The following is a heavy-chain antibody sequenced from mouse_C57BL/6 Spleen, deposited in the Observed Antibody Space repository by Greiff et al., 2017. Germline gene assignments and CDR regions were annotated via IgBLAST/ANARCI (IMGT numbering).Heavy chain of an antibody. J-gene: IGHJ2*01. D-gene: IGHD1-1*01. V-gene: IGHV1-64*01. Sequence: LQQPGAELVKPGASVKLSCKASGYTFTSYWMHWVKQRPGQGLEWIGMIHPNSGSTNYNEKFKSKATLTVDKSSSTAYMQLSSLTSEDSAVYYCAPYYYGSSYGRYWGQGTTLTVSS. CDR1: GYTFTSYW. CDR3: APYYYGSSYGRY. CDR2: IHPNSGST.